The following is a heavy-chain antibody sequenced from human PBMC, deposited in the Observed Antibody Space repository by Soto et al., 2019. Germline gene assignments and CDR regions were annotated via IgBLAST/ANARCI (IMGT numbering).Heavy chain of an antibody. J-gene: IGHJ4*02. Sequence: QVQLQESGPGLVKASQSLSLTCTVSGDSVTHGDNYWGWIRQPPGKGLEWISYIYHTGSASFSPSLKGRGSRSVDTSSNVFSVELTSFTAADTAMYYCARLSKRLFGQYKVDYWGQGVLVTVSS. D-gene: IGHD3-3*01. CDR2: IYHTGSA. V-gene: IGHV4-30-4*01. CDR3: ARLSKRLFGQYKVDY. CDR1: GDSVTHGDNY.